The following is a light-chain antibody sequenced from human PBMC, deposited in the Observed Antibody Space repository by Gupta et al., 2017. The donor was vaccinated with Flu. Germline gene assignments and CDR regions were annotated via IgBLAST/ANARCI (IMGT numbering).Light chain of an antibody. Sequence: APRLLIYCASSRATGIPDRFTGSGSGTDFTLTISRLEPEDFAVYYCQQYGRSPFGGGTKVEIK. J-gene: IGKJ4*01. CDR3: QQYGRSP. V-gene: IGKV3-20*01. CDR2: CAS.